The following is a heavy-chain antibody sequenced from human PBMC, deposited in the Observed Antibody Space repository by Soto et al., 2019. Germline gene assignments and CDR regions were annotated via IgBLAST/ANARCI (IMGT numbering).Heavy chain of an antibody. D-gene: IGHD6-19*01. CDR1: GGTFSSYT. Sequence: ASVKVSCRASGGTFSSYTISWVRQAPGQGLEYLGWMNPNSGNTAYVQKFQGRVTMTWDTSITTAYMELSSLRSEDTAVYYCAKDQSSGWPCLQHWGQGTLVTVSS. CDR2: MNPNSGNT. CDR3: AKDQSSGWPCLQH. V-gene: IGHV1-8*02. J-gene: IGHJ1*01.